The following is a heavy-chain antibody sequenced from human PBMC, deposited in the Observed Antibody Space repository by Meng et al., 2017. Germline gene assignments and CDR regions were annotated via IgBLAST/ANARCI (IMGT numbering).Heavy chain of an antibody. CDR3: ARATEQSVRHTAMVTRDPLEI. J-gene: IGHJ4*02. CDR2: IYSGGST. D-gene: IGHD5-18*01. Sequence: GESLKISCAASGFTVSSNYMSWVRQAPGKGLEWVSVIYSGGSTYYADSVKGRFTISRHNSKNTLYLQMNSLMAEDTAVYYWARATEQSVRHTAMVTRDPLEIWGQGTLVTVSS. CDR1: GFTVSSNY. V-gene: IGHV3-53*04.